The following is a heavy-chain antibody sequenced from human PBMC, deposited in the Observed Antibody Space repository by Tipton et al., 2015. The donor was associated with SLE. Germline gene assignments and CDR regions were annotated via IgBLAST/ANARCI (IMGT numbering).Heavy chain of an antibody. Sequence: TLSLTCTVSGGSTSSDNHYWTWIRQAAGKGLEWIGHIYTTGGTTYNPSLEGRVSISVDTSKNQLSLKLTSVTAADTAVYYCAANMEGTGTPTGWGQGTRVTVSS. CDR2: IYTTGGT. V-gene: IGHV4-61*09. CDR3: AANMEGTGTPTG. J-gene: IGHJ4*02. D-gene: IGHD1-7*01. CDR1: GGSTSSDNHY.